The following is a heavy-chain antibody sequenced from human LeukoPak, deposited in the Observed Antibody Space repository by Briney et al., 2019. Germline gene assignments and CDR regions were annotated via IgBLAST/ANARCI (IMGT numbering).Heavy chain of an antibody. CDR2: INHSGTT. V-gene: IGHV4-34*01. D-gene: IGHD3-10*01. Sequence: SETLSLTCAVYGGSFSGYYWNWIRQPPGEGLEWVGEINHSGTTNYNPSLKSRVTISIDTSKNQFSLKLSSVTAADTAVYSCARRRGQGSGSYFHYCYYGMDVWGQGTTVTVSS. CDR3: ARRRGQGSGSYFHYCYYGMDV. CDR1: GGSFSGYY. J-gene: IGHJ6*02.